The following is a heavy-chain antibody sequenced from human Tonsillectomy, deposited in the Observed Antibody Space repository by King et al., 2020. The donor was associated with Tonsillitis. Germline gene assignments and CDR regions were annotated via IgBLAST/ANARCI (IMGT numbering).Heavy chain of an antibody. CDR3: AGTRSSAFYLDY. J-gene: IGHJ4*02. CDR2: FYNNGRT. Sequence: VQLQESGPGLVKPSETLSLTGPVSGGSISSYHWSWIRQSPGKGLEWIGFFYNNGRTHYNPSLKGRVTIAGDTAKNQFSLNLSSVTAADTAVYYCAGTRSSAFYLDYWGQGTLVTVSS. D-gene: IGHD6-13*01. V-gene: IGHV4-59*01. CDR1: GGSISSYH.